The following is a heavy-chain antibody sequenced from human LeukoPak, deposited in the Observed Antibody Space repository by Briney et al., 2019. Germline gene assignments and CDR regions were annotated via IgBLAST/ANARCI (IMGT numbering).Heavy chain of an antibody. CDR2: ISYDGSNK. J-gene: IGHJ4*02. CDR1: GFTFSSYA. Sequence: GGSLRLSCAASGFTFSSYAMHWVRQAPGKGLEWVAVISYDGSNKYYADSVKGRFTISRDNSKNTLYLQMNSLRAEDTAVYYCAKEIIGWYYYNKLSYYFDYWGQGTLVTVSS. D-gene: IGHD6-19*01. V-gene: IGHV3-30-3*01. CDR3: AKEIIGWYYYNKLSYYFDY.